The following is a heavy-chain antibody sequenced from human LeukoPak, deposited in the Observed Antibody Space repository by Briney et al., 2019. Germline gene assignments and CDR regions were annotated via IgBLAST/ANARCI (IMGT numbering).Heavy chain of an antibody. D-gene: IGHD2-2*01. CDR2: ISSNSRFI. Sequence: AGGSLRLSCAASGFTFSAYTMNWVRQAPGKGLEWVSSISSNSRFIYDADSVKGRFTISRDNAKNLLYLQTNSLRAEDTAVYYCARDVRTDYWGQGTLVTVSS. V-gene: IGHV3-21*06. CDR3: ARDVRTDY. CDR1: GFTFSAYT. J-gene: IGHJ4*02.